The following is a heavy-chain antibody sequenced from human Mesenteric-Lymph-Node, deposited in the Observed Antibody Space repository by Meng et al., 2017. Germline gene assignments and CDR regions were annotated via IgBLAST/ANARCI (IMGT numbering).Heavy chain of an antibody. Sequence: ASVKVSCKASGYTFTSYYMHWVRQAPGQGLEWMGIINPSCGSTSYAQKFQGRVTMTRDASTSTVYMELSSLRSEDTAVYYCARGGYYVFWSGSANSDYFDYWGQGTLVTVSS. V-gene: IGHV1-46*01. CDR1: GYTFTSYY. CDR2: INPSCGST. CDR3: ARGGYYVFWSGSANSDYFDY. D-gene: IGHD3-3*01. J-gene: IGHJ4*02.